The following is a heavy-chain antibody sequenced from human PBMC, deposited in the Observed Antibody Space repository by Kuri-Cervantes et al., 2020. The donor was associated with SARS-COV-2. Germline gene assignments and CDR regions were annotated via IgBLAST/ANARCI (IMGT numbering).Heavy chain of an antibody. D-gene: IGHD1-26*01. J-gene: IGHJ3*02. CDR3: ASRPPPGELGELRVSGMWSDAFDI. CDR1: GFTFSISW. V-gene: IGHV3-7*01. Sequence: GGSLRLSCGVSGFTFSISWMTWVRQAPGKGLEWVANIKQDGSEKYYVDSVKGRFTISRDNAKNSLYLQMNSLRAGDTAVYYCASRPPPGELGELRVSGMWSDAFDIWGQGTMVTVSS. CDR2: IKQDGSEK.